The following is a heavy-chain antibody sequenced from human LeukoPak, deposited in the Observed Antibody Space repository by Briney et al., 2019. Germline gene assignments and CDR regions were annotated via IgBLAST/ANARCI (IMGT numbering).Heavy chain of an antibody. CDR2: IHYIGNT. V-gene: IGHV4-31*03. Sequence: SETLSLTCTVSGDSIGTSGYYWSWIRQHPGTGLEWIAYIHYIGNTYYNPSLESRVSMSVDTSSNQFSLNVASVTAADTAVYYCARVRDDYFFDYWGQGILVTVSS. CDR1: GDSIGTSGYY. J-gene: IGHJ4*02. CDR3: ARVRDDYFFDY. D-gene: IGHD3-3*01.